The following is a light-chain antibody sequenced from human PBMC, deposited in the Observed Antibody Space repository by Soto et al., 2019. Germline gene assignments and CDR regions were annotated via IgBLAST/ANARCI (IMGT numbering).Light chain of an antibody. Sequence: EIVMTQSPATLSVSPGDRATLSCRASQSISTNLAWYQQKPGQAPRLLIYGASTRATGVPARFSGSASGTEFTLTISSLQSEDFAVYYCQQYNNWPPVTFGQGTKLEIK. CDR1: QSISTN. J-gene: IGKJ2*01. V-gene: IGKV3-15*01. CDR3: QQYNNWPPVT. CDR2: GAS.